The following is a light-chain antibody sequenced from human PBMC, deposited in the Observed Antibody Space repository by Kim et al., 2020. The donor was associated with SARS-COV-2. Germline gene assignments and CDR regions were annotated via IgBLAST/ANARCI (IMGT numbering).Light chain of an antibody. V-gene: IGLV3-19*01. CDR1: GLNPLC. Sequence: CAQNDRATCQGYGLNPLCSSCYQDKPAPGPAHGIYLKDKRTSGTPVRISGSSSGNTASFTITGARAEDEADYDCNSQVSGGNHAVFGGGTQLTVL. J-gene: IGLJ2*01. CDR2: LKD. CDR3: NSQVSGGNHAV.